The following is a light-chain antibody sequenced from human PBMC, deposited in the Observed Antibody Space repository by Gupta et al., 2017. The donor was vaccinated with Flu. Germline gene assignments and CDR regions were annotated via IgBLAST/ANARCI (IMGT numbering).Light chain of an antibody. Sequence: DIQMTQSPSSLSASEGDRVTITCQASQDISKFLNWYQQKPGKAPKLLIYDDSKVGTGVPSRFSGSGSGTDFTFTITGRQPEDFAKYYCQHEDNLPLTFGGGTKVDIK. CDR3: QHEDNLPLT. CDR1: QDISKF. J-gene: IGKJ4*01. CDR2: DDS. V-gene: IGKV1-33*01.